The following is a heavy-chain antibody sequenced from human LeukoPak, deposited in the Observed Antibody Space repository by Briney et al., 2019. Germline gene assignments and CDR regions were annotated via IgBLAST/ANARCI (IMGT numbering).Heavy chain of an antibody. CDR2: ISNSGGDT. V-gene: IGHV3-53*01. D-gene: IGHD2-15*01. CDR3: AQQLGYCSGGTCYFTY. J-gene: IGHJ1*01. Sequence: PGGSLRLSCAASGFSVSNNYMSWVRQAPGKGLEWVAAISNSGGDTFYSDSGKGRFTIARDNSKNTLYLQMNSLRVDDTAVYYCAQQLGYCSGGTCYFTYWGQGTLVTVSS. CDR1: GFSVSNNY.